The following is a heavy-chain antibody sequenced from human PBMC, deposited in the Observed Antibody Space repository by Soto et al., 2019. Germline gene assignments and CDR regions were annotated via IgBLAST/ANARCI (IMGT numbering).Heavy chain of an antibody. CDR2: IWYDGSNK. D-gene: IGHD4-17*01. J-gene: IGHJ5*02. CDR1: GFTFSSYG. Sequence: GGSLRLSCAASGFTFSSYGMHWVRQAPGKGLEWVAVIWYDGSNKYYADSVKGRFTISRDNSKNKLNLHMNSLRAEDPAVYYCASGNGGDYGRPINWFDRWGRGTMVSVSS. V-gene: IGHV3-33*01. CDR3: ASGNGGDYGRPINWFDR.